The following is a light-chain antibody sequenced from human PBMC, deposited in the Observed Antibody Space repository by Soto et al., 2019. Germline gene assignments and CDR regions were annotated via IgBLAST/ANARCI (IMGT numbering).Light chain of an antibody. J-gene: IGKJ2*01. V-gene: IGKV3-20*01. Sequence: IVLTQSPGTLSLSPEEIATLSCRASQSVSSSYLAWYQQEPGQAPRLLIYDASSRATGIPDRFSGSGSGTDFTFTISRLEPEDVADYYFQQYGSSSYTFGERTKLEIK. CDR1: QSVSSSY. CDR2: DAS. CDR3: QQYGSSSYT.